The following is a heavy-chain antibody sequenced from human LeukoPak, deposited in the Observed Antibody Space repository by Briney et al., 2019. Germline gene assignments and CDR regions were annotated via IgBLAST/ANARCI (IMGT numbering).Heavy chain of an antibody. D-gene: IGHD1-26*01. CDR3: AKAHFGVGATHYFDS. CDR2: LTGSGDNT. CDR1: GFTFSDYN. J-gene: IGHJ4*02. Sequence: GGSLRLSCAASGFTFSDYNMRWIRQAPGKGLEWVSALTGSGDNTYYADSVKGRFTISRDNSKDTLYLQMNSLRTEDTAVYYCAKAHFGVGATHYFDSWGQGTLVTVSS. V-gene: IGHV3-23*01.